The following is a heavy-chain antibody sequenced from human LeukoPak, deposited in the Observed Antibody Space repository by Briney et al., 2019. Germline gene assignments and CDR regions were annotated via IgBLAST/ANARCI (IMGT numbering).Heavy chain of an antibody. J-gene: IGHJ4*02. V-gene: IGHV4-34*01. Sequence: SETLSLTCAVYGGSFSGYYWSWIRQPPGKGLEWIGEINHSGSTDYNPSLKSRVTISVDTSKNQFSLKLSSVTAADTAVYYCARGVWDNPLDYWGRGTLVTVSS. CDR1: GGSFSGYY. CDR2: INHSGST. CDR3: ARGVWDNPLDY. D-gene: IGHD3-16*01.